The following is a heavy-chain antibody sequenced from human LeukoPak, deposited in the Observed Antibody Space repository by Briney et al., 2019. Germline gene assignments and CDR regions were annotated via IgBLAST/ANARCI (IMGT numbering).Heavy chain of an antibody. CDR3: AKAQAITGRNLFDP. J-gene: IGHJ5*02. V-gene: IGHV3-53*01. Sequence: PGGSLRLSCAVSGFTVSSNHMSWVRQAPGKGLEWVSVFYSGGDTHYADSVKGRFTISRDNSKNTLYLQMNSLRAEDTAVYYCAKAQAITGRNLFDPWGQGTLVTVSS. CDR2: FYSGGDT. D-gene: IGHD1-20*01. CDR1: GFTVSSNH.